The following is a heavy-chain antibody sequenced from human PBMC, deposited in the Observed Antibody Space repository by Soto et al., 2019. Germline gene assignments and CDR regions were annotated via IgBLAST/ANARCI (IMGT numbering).Heavy chain of an antibody. J-gene: IGHJ4*02. CDR1: GGSISSSSYY. CDR3: ARHRAPGGFLEWFSNFDY. CDR2: IYYSGST. V-gene: IGHV4-39*01. Sequence: SETLSLTCTVSGGSISSSSYYWGWIRQPPGKGLEWIGSIYYSGSTYYNPSLKSRVTISVDTSKNQFSLKLSSVTAADTAVYYCARHRAPGGFLEWFSNFDYWGQGTLVTVSS. D-gene: IGHD3-3*01.